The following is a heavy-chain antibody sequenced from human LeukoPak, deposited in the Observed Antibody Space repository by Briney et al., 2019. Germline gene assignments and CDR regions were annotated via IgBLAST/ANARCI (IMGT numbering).Heavy chain of an antibody. J-gene: IGHJ4*02. Sequence: GGSLRLSCAASGFTFSSYEMNWVRQAPGKGLEWVSYISSSSSTIYYADSVKGRFTISRDNAKNSLYLQMNSLRAEDTAVYYCARGYDSSGYYPGGFRYFDYWGQGTLVTVSS. CDR2: ISSSSSTI. CDR3: ARGYDSSGYYPGGFRYFDY. CDR1: GFTFSSYE. V-gene: IGHV3-48*01. D-gene: IGHD3-22*01.